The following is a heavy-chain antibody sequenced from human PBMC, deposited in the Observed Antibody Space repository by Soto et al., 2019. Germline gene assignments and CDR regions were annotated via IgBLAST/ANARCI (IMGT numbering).Heavy chain of an antibody. CDR3: ARGHSSSWYGYFQH. D-gene: IGHD6-13*01. Sequence: ASVKVSCKASGYTFTGYYMHWVRQAPGQGLEWMGWINPNSGGTNYAQKFQGWVTMTRDTSISTAYMEVSRLRSDDTAVYYCARGHSSSWYGYFQHWGQGTLVTVSS. CDR2: INPNSGGT. V-gene: IGHV1-2*04. CDR1: GYTFTGYY. J-gene: IGHJ1*01.